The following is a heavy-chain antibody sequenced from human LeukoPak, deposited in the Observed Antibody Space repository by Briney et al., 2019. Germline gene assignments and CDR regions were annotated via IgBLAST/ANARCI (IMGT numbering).Heavy chain of an antibody. CDR3: ASEPLWRGYGVFDY. D-gene: IGHD4-17*01. CDR2: ISAYNGNT. V-gene: IGHV1-18*01. Sequence: EASVKVSCKASGYTFTSYGISWVRQAPGQGLEWMGWISAYNGNTNYAQKLQGRVTMTTDTSTSTAYMELRSLRSDDTAVYYCASEPLWRGYGVFDYWGQGTLVTVSS. J-gene: IGHJ4*02. CDR1: GYTFTSYG.